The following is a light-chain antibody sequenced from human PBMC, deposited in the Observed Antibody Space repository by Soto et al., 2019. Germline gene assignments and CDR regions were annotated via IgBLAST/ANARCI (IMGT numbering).Light chain of an antibody. V-gene: IGKV1D-12*01. Sequence: DIQMTQSPSSVSASVGARVTITCRASQAISTWLSWYQQKQGKAPKLLIYAASNLQTGVPSRFSGSGSGTDFTITISSLQPEDFATYYCQQANSFPRTFGQGTQVEIK. CDR2: AAS. CDR3: QQANSFPRT. J-gene: IGKJ1*01. CDR1: QAISTW.